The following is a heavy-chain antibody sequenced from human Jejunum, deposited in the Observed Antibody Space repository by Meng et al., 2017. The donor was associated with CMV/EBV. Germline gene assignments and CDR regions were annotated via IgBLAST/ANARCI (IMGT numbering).Heavy chain of an antibody. D-gene: IGHD3-9*01. CDR3: ARRSCTTMFCESRDAFDV. V-gene: IGHV3-21*06. Sequence: SSYGMTWVRQAPGKGLEWVSSISPTSDYIYYADSLQGRFTISRDNAKNSVYLQLNSLRAEDTAVYYCARRSCTTMFCESRDAFDVWGQGTMVTVSS. CDR2: ISPTSDYI. J-gene: IGHJ3*01. CDR1: SSYG.